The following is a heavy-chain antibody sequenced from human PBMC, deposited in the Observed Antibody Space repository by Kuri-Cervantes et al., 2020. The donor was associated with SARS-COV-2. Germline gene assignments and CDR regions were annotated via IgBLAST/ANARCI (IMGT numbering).Heavy chain of an antibody. J-gene: IGHJ3*02. V-gene: IGHV3-21*01. CDR1: GFTFSSYS. Sequence: GESLKISCAASGFTFSSYSMNWVRQAPGKGLEWVSSISSSSSYIYYADSVKGRFTISRDNAKNSLYLQMNSLRAEDTAVYYCAILCYCSSTSCAPDAFDIWGQGTMVTVSS. CDR3: AILCYCSSTSCAPDAFDI. CDR2: ISSSSSYI. D-gene: IGHD2-2*01.